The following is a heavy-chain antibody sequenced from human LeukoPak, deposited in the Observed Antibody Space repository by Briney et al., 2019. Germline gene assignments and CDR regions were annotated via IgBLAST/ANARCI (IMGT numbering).Heavy chain of an antibody. D-gene: IGHD3-10*01. J-gene: IGHJ5*02. CDR2: ISAYNGNT. V-gene: IGHV1-18*03. CDR1: GYTFTSYG. CDR3: MVRGVIVGGNWFDP. Sequence: ASVKVSCKASGYTFTSYGISWVRQAPGQGLEWMGWISAYNGNTNYAQKLQGRVTMTTDTSTSTAYMELRSLRSEDMAVYYCMVRGVIVGGNWFDPWGQGTLVTVSS.